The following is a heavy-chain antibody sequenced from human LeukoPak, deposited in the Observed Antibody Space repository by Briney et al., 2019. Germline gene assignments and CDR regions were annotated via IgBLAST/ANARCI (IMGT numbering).Heavy chain of an antibody. Sequence: GASVKVSCKASGYTFNGYYMHWVRQAPGQGLEWMGWINPNSGGTNYAQKFQGRVTMTRDTSISAAYMELSTLRSDDTAVYYCTRDTSTFDVWGQGTMVTVSS. CDR3: TRDTSTFDV. J-gene: IGHJ3*01. D-gene: IGHD6-6*01. CDR2: INPNSGGT. V-gene: IGHV1-2*02. CDR1: GYTFNGYY.